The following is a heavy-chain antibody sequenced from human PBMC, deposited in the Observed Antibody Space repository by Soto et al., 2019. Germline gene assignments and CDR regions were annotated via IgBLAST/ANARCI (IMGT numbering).Heavy chain of an antibody. CDR2: INNDGSST. V-gene: IGHV3-74*01. J-gene: IGHJ6*04. CDR1: GFTFRTYW. D-gene: IGHD7-27*01. Sequence: PGGSLRLSCAASGFTFRTYWMQWARQAPGKGLEWVSRINNDGSSTNYADSVKGRFTISRDSAKDTLYLQMNSLRAEDTATYYCAMGTMDVWGKGTTVTVSS. CDR3: AMGTMDV.